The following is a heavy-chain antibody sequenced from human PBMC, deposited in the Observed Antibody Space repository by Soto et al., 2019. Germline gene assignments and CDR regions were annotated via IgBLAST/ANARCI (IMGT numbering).Heavy chain of an antibody. CDR2: ISSSSSYI. V-gene: IGHV3-21*01. Sequence: EVQLVESGGGLVKPRGSLRLSCAASGFTFSSYSMNWVRQAPGKGLEWVSSISSSSSYIYYADSVKGRFTISRDNAKNSLYLQMNSLRAEDTAVYYCARDSMPGDYGDYDDAFDIWGQGTMVTVSS. D-gene: IGHD4-17*01. J-gene: IGHJ3*02. CDR1: GFTFSSYS. CDR3: ARDSMPGDYGDYDDAFDI.